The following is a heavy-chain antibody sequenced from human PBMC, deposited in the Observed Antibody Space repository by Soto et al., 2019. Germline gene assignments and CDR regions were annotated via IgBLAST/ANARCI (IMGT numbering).Heavy chain of an antibody. CDR1: GGSISSYY. CDR3: ARRLYYDSSGFEGGGMDV. J-gene: IGHJ6*02. D-gene: IGHD3-22*01. Sequence: SETLSLTCTVSGGSISSYYWSWIRQPPGKKLEWIGYIYYSGSTNYNPSLKSRVTISVDTSKNQFSLKLSSVTAADTAVYYCARRLYYDSSGFEGGGMDVWGQGTTVTVSS. CDR2: IYYSGST. V-gene: IGHV4-59*08.